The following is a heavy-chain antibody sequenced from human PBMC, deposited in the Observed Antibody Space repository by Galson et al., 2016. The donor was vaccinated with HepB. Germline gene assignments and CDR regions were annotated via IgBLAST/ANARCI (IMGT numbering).Heavy chain of an antibody. CDR3: AGLGFYCYHGMDV. J-gene: IGHJ6*02. D-gene: IGHD5/OR15-5a*01. CDR2: IIVGSGNT. Sequence: SVKVSCKASGFTFTGSAVHWVRQARGQRLEWIGWIIVGSGNTKFAQKFQERVTITWDMSTSTAYMDLSSLRSEDTAVYYCAGLGFYCYHGMDVWGQGTLVTVSS. CDR1: GFTFTGSA. V-gene: IGHV1-58*01.